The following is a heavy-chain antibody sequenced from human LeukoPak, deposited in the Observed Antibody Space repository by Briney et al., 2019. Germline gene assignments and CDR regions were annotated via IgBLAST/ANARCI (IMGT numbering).Heavy chain of an antibody. CDR1: GYTFTGYY. J-gene: IGHJ6*03. CDR3: ARDWDGDSSPYYYYMDV. V-gene: IGHV1-2*02. Sequence: APVKVSCKASGYTFTGYYMHWVRQAPGQGLEWMGWINPNSGGTNYAQKFQGRVTMTRDTSISTAYMELSRLRSDDTAVYYCARDWDGDSSPYYYYMDVWGKGTTVTVSS. D-gene: IGHD5-18*01. CDR2: INPNSGGT.